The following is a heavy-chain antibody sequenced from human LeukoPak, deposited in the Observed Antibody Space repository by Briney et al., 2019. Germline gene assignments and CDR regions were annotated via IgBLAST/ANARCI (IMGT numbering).Heavy chain of an antibody. CDR1: GFTFTSSA. D-gene: IGHD2-8*02. CDR2: ISGRSGTT. Sequence: GGSLRLSCVASGFTFTSSAMSWVRQAPGKGLEWVSAISGRSGTTYYADSVRGRFTISRDNSKSTLSLQMNSLRAEDTAIYYCATYRQVLLPFESWGQGTLVAVSS. J-gene: IGHJ4*02. V-gene: IGHV3-23*01. CDR3: ATYRQVLLPFES.